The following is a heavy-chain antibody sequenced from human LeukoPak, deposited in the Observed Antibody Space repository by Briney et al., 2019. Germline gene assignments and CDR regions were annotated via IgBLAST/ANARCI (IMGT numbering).Heavy chain of an antibody. CDR1: GGYISGYY. D-gene: IGHD2-21*02. Sequence: PSETLSLTCTVSGGYISGYYWSWIRQPPGKGLEWIGYIYYSGTTDYNPSLKSRVTISVDTSKNQFSLKLSSLTAADTAVYYCARAPNCGGDCYSDSWGQGTLVTVSS. CDR2: IYYSGTT. J-gene: IGHJ4*02. V-gene: IGHV4-59*01. CDR3: ARAPNCGGDCYSDS.